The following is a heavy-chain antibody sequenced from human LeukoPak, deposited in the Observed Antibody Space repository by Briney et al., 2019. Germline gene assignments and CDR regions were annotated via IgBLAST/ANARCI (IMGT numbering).Heavy chain of an antibody. CDR3: ARDRGSGPAPSGY. CDR2: ISAYNGNT. D-gene: IGHD3-10*01. CDR1: GYTFTGYY. Sequence: GASVKVSCKASGYTFTGYYMHWVRQAPGQGLEWMGWISAYNGNTNYAQKLQGRVTMTTDTSTSTAYMELRSLRSDDTAVYYCARDRGSGPAPSGYWGQGTLVTVSS. V-gene: IGHV1-18*04. J-gene: IGHJ4*02.